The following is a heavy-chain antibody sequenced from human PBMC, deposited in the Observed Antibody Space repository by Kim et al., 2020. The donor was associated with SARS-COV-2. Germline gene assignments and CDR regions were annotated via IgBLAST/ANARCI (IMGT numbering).Heavy chain of an antibody. CDR2: IFHSGSA. J-gene: IGHJ4*02. Sequence: SETLSLTCTVSGGSTSSSNYYWGWIRQPPGKGPEWIGSIFHSGSAYYNPSLKSRVTISVDTAKNQFSLKFTSVTAADTAVYYCATEGGSWDYFDYWGQGALVTVSS. CDR1: GGSTSSSNYY. CDR3: ATEGGSWDYFDY. V-gene: IGHV4-39*01. D-gene: IGHD6-13*01.